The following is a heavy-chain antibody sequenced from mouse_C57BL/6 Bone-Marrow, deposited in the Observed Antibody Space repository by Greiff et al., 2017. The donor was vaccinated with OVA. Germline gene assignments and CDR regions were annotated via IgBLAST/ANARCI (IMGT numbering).Heavy chain of an antibody. CDR3: ARVGYGSSYRWYFDV. V-gene: IGHV1-53*01. Sequence: QVQLQQPGTELVKPGASVKLSCKASGYTFTSYWMHWVKQRPGQGLEWIGNINPSNGGTNYNEKFKSKATLTVDKSSSTAYMQLSSLTSEDSAVYYGARVGYGSSYRWYFDVWGTGTTVTVSS. D-gene: IGHD1-1*01. CDR2: INPSNGGT. CDR1: GYTFTSYW. J-gene: IGHJ1*03.